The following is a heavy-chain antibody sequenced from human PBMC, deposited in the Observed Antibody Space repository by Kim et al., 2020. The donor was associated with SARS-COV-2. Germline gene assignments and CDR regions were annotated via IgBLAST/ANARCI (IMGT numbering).Heavy chain of an antibody. D-gene: IGHD6-19*01. Sequence: VKGRFTISRDNAKNSLYLQMNSLRAEDTALYYCAKDITPGAVADWYGMDVWGQGTTVTVSS. V-gene: IGHV3-9*01. J-gene: IGHJ6*02. CDR3: AKDITPGAVADWYGMDV.